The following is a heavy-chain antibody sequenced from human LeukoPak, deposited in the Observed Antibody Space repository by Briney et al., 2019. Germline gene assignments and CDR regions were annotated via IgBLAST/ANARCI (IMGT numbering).Heavy chain of an antibody. CDR1: GGSFSGYY. CDR2: INHSGST. Sequence: PSETLSLTCAVYGGSFSGYYWSWIRQPPGKGLEWIGEINHSGSTNYNPSLKSRVTISVDTSKNQFSLKLSSVTAADTAVYYCARGGLITIVGVASSLDYWGQGTLVTVSS. J-gene: IGHJ4*02. CDR3: ARGGLITIVGVASSLDY. V-gene: IGHV4-34*01. D-gene: IGHD3-3*01.